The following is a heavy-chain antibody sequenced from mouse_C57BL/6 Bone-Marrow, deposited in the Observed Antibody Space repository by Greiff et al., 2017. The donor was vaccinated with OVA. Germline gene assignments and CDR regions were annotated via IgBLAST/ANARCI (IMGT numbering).Heavy chain of an antibody. V-gene: IGHV7-3*01. Sequence: EVKLVESGGGLVQPGGSLSLSCAASGFTFTDYYMSWVRQPPGKALEWLGFIRNKANGYTTEYSASVKGRFTISRDNSQSILYLQMNALRAEDSATYYCARSIYESNYLDWYFDVWGTGTTVTVSS. CDR1: GFTFTDYY. J-gene: IGHJ1*03. CDR2: IRNKANGYTT. D-gene: IGHD2-5*01. CDR3: ARSIYESNYLDWYFDV.